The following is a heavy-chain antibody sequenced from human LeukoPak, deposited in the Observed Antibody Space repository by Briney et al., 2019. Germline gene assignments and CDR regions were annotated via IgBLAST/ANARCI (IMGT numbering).Heavy chain of an antibody. D-gene: IGHD3-10*01. V-gene: IGHV4-31*03. Sequence: SETLSLTCTVSGGSISSGGYYWSWIRQHPGKGLEWIGYIYYSGSTYYNPSLKSRVTISVDTSKNQFSLKLSSVTAADTAVYYCARDVGPGGNWFDPWGQGTLVTVSS. CDR2: IYYSGST. CDR3: ARDVGPGGNWFDP. CDR1: GGSISSGGYY. J-gene: IGHJ5*02.